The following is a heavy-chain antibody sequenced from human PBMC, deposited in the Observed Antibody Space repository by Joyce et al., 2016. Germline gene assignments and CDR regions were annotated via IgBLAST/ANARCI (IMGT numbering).Heavy chain of an antibody. CDR1: GYTFTYNY. D-gene: IGHD1-26*01. CDR2: INTNAGGT. V-gene: IGHV1-2*02. CDR3: ARALSGDVFDF. Sequence: QVQLVQSGPEMKNHGASVMVSCKTSGYTFTYNYIHWVRQAPGQWPEWMGWINTNAGGTDYAQKFQGRVTMTRDTSISTAYMELSRLRSDDTAVYFCARALSGDVFDFWGQGTMVTVSS. J-gene: IGHJ3*01.